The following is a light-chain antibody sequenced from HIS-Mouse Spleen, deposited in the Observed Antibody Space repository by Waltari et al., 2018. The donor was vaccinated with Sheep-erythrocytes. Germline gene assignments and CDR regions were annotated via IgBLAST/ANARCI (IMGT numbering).Light chain of an antibody. CDR1: ALPKKS. CDR2: EDS. CDR3: YSTDSSGNGV. J-gene: IGLJ2*01. Sequence: SYELTQPPSVSVSPGQTARITCSGDALPKKSAYWYQQKSGQAPVLVIYEDSKRPSGIPGRFSGSSSGTMATLTISGAQVEDEADYYCYSTDSSGNGVFGGGTKLTVL. V-gene: IGLV3-10*01.